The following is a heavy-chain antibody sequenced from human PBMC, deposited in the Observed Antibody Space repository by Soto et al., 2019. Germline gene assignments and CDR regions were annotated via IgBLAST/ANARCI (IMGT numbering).Heavy chain of an antibody. Sequence: SVKVSCKASGGTFGSDAITWVRQAPGRGLEWVGRIIPIFGTTNYAQNLQGRVTISADKSTLTSYMELHSLTSDDTALYYCARDRTDSGYYTNWLDPWGQGTQVTVSS. CDR2: IIPIFGTT. CDR1: GGTFGSDA. J-gene: IGHJ5*02. D-gene: IGHD3-22*01. CDR3: ARDRTDSGYYTNWLDP. V-gene: IGHV1-69*06.